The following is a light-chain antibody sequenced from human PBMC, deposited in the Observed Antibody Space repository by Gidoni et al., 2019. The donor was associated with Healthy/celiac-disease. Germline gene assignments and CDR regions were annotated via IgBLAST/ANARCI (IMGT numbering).Light chain of an antibody. CDR2: DAS. CDR3: QQRSNWPGT. CDR1: QSVSSY. V-gene: IGKV3-11*01. Sequence: IMLTQSPATLSVSPGDRATLSCRASQSVSSYLAWYQQKPGQAPRLLIYDASNRATGIPARFSGSGSGTDFTLTISSLEPEDFAVYYCQQRSNWPGTFGQGTKLEIK. J-gene: IGKJ2*01.